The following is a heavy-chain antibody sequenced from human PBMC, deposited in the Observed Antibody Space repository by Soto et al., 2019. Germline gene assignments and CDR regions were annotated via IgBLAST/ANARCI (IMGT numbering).Heavy chain of an antibody. D-gene: IGHD6-13*01. CDR3: VVKQKLQWVNY. V-gene: IGHV5-51*01. CDR2: IYPGDSDT. J-gene: IGHJ4*02. CDR1: GYSFTSYW. Sequence: GESLTISCKGSGYSFTSYWIGWVRQMPGKGLELMGIIYPGDSDTSYSPSFQGQVTISADKSISTTYLQWSSLKASDTAMYYCVVKQKLQWVNYWGQGSQVTVSS.